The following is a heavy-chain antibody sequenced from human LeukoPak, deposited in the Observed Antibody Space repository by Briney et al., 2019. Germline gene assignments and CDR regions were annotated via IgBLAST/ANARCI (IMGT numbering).Heavy chain of an antibody. CDR1: GFTVSSNY. V-gene: IGHV3-66*01. Sequence: GGSLRLSCAASGFTVSSNYMSWVRQAPGKGLEWVSVIYSGGSTYYADSVKGRFTISRDNSKNTLHLQMNSLRAEDTAVYYCARDPSFGYYYFDYWGQGTLVTVSS. D-gene: IGHD3-22*01. CDR2: IYSGGST. CDR3: ARDPSFGYYYFDY. J-gene: IGHJ4*02.